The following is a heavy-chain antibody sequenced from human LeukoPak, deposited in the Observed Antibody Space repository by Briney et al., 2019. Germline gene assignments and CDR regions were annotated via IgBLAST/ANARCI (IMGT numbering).Heavy chain of an antibody. D-gene: IGHD3-22*01. CDR3: AKPHLPYYYDSSGPAS. CDR1: GFTFSNYG. V-gene: IGHV3-33*06. Sequence: GRSLRLSCAASGFTFSNYGMHWVRQAPGKGLEWVAVIWYDGNNKYQRDSVKGRFTISRDNSKNTLYLQMNSLRAEDTAVYYCAKPHLPYYYDSSGPASWGQGTLVTVSS. J-gene: IGHJ5*02. CDR2: IWYDGNNK.